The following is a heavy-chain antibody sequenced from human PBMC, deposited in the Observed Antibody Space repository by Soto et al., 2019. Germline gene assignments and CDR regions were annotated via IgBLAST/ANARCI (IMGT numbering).Heavy chain of an antibody. CDR2: ISGSGGST. J-gene: IGHJ6*03. CDR1: GFTFSSYA. Sequence: GGSLRLSCAASGFTFSSYAMSWVRQAPGKGLEWVSAISGSGGSTYYADSVKGRFTISRDNSKNTLYLQMNSLRAEDMAVYYCAKNYDFWGGYLYYYYMDVWGKGTTVTVSS. D-gene: IGHD3-3*01. V-gene: IGHV3-23*01. CDR3: AKNYDFWGGYLYYYYMDV.